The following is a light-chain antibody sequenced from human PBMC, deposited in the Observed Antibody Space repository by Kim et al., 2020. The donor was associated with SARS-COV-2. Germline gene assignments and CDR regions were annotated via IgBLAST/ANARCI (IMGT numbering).Light chain of an antibody. CDR3: QHHDGWPPYS. CDR2: SAS. J-gene: IGKJ2*01. CDR1: QSVRNN. Sequence: EVVITQSPATLSMSPGERATLSCRASQSVRNNVAWFQHKPGQAPRLLIFSASSRATGIPARFSASGSGTEFTLTIDSLQSEDFAVYYCQHHDGWPPYSFGQGTKLEI. V-gene: IGKV3-15*01.